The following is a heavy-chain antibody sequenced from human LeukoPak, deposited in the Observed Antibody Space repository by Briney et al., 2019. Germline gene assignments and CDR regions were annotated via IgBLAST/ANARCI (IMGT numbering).Heavy chain of an antibody. CDR1: GGSISSYY. CDR3: ARAYSSSYWFDP. Sequence: SETLSLTYTVSGGSISSYYWSWIRQPPGKGLEWIGYMYYSGSTNYNPSLKSRVTISVDTSKNQFSLKLSSVTAADTAVYYCARAYSSSYWFDPWGQGTLVTVSS. CDR2: MYYSGST. V-gene: IGHV4-59*08. D-gene: IGHD6-6*01. J-gene: IGHJ5*02.